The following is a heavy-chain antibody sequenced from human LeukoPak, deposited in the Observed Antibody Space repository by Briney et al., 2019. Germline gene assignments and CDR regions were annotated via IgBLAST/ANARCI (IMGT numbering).Heavy chain of an antibody. Sequence: ASVKVSCKASGYTFIHYFIHWVRQAPGQGLEWMGRINSNTGGTEYTQKFQGRVTMTRDTSITTVYMELSSLTSDDSAVYYCARDLSSTSNWKLDYWGQGTLVTVSS. V-gene: IGHV1-2*06. J-gene: IGHJ4*02. D-gene: IGHD1-20*01. CDR2: INSNTGGT. CDR3: ARDLSSTSNWKLDY. CDR1: GYTFIHYF.